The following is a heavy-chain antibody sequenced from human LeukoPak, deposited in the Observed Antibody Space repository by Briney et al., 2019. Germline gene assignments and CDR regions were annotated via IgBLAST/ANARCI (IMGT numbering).Heavy chain of an antibody. CDR1: AFSFNTYA. CDR2: ISSCSGTT. Sequence: GGSLRLSCAASAFSFNTYAMNWVRQAPGKGLEWVSYISSCSGTTYYADSVKGRFTISRDNAKNSLFLQMNSLRAEDTAVYYCAREGSYCSSTSCQGSHYYFYYYMDVWGKGTTVTVSS. V-gene: IGHV3-48*01. D-gene: IGHD2-2*01. J-gene: IGHJ6*03. CDR3: AREGSYCSSTSCQGSHYYFYYYMDV.